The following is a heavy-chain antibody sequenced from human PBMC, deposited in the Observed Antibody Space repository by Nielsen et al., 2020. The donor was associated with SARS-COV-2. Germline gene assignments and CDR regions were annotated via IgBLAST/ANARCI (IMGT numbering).Heavy chain of an antibody. J-gene: IGHJ4*02. CDR3: AKDLSRDSATIFGVVIAPAFDY. Sequence: SVRGRFTISRENSKNTLYLQMNSLRAEDTAVYYCAKDLSRDSATIFGVVIAPAFDYWGQGTLVTVSS. V-gene: IGHV3-23*01. D-gene: IGHD3-3*01.